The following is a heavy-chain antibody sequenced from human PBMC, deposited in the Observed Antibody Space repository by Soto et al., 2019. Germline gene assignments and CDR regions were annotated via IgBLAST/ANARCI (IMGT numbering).Heavy chain of an antibody. CDR1: GDSVSSNSAA. CDR3: ARTEKGARRYYYYGMDV. D-gene: IGHD1-26*01. J-gene: IGHJ6*02. V-gene: IGHV6-1*01. CDR2: TYYRSKWYN. Sequence: SQTLSLTCAISGDSVSSNSAAWNWIRQSPSRGLKWLGRTYYRSKWYNDYAVSVKSRITINPDTSKNQFSLQLNSVTPEDTAVYYCARTEKGARRYYYYGMDVWGQGTTVTVSS.